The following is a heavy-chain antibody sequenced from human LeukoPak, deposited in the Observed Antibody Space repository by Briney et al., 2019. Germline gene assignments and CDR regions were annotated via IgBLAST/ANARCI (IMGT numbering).Heavy chain of an antibody. J-gene: IGHJ6*02. D-gene: IGHD4-17*01. CDR2: IWHDGSNK. CDR1: GFTFSSYG. Sequence: PGGSLRLSCAASGFTFSSYGMHWVRQAPGKGLEWVAVIWHDGSNKYYADSVKGRFTISRDNSKNTLYLQMNSLRAEDTAVYYCASSTVTAFAYYYYGMDVWGQGTTVTVSS. V-gene: IGHV3-33*01. CDR3: ASSTVTAFAYYYYGMDV.